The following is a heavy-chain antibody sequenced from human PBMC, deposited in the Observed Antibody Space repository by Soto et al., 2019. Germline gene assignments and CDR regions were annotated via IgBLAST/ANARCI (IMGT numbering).Heavy chain of an antibody. CDR3: ATDWWGYCSGGSCYFGYY. Sequence: EVQLVESGGGLVEPGGSLRLSCAASGFTFSSYWMSWVRQAPGKGLEWVGNIKQDGSETYYVDSVKGSFTITRDNAKHPLSLQRNSLRAVYTAVYDCATDWWGYCSGGSCYFGYYWGRGSLVIVSS. J-gene: IGHJ4*02. CDR1: GFTFSSYW. CDR2: IKQDGSET. D-gene: IGHD2-15*01. V-gene: IGHV3-7*01.